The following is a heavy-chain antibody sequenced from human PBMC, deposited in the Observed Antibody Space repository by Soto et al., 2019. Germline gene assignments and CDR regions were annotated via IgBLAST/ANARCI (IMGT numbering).Heavy chain of an antibody. Sequence: QGQLVQSGPEVKKSGASVKVSCKASGYTFSRYGISWVRQAPGQGLEWMGWISGYNGDTKYAQKVQGRVTMTIDTTTYTAYMELRRLTSDDTAIYYCAKNGQPPCYYYGMDVWGQGTTVTVSS. J-gene: IGHJ6*02. CDR1: GYTFSRYG. CDR2: ISGYNGDT. V-gene: IGHV1-18*01. D-gene: IGHD2-8*01. CDR3: AKNGQPPCYYYGMDV.